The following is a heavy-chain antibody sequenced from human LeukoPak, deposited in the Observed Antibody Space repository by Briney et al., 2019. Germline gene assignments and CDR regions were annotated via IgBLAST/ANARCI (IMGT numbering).Heavy chain of an antibody. J-gene: IGHJ4*02. V-gene: IGHV3-23*01. D-gene: IGHD3-10*01. CDR2: ISGSGGST. Sequence: GGSLRLSCAASGFTFSSYGMRWVRQAPGKGLEWVSAISGSGGSTYYADSVKGRFTISRDNSKNTLYLQMNSLRAEDTAVYYCARPLYGSGSYYFDYWGQGTLVTVSS. CDR1: GFTFSSYG. CDR3: ARPLYGSGSYYFDY.